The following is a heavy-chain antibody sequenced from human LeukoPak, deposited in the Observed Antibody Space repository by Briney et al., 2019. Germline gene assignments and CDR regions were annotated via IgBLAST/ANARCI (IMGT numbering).Heavy chain of an antibody. J-gene: IGHJ6*02. CDR2: ISWNSGSI. Sequence: PGRSLRLSCAASGFTFDDYAMHWVRQGPGKGLEWVSGISWNSGSIGYADPVKGRFTISRDNAKNSLYLQMNSLRAEDTALYYCAKATLISSSWYYGMDVWGQGTTVTVSS. D-gene: IGHD6-13*01. CDR3: AKATLISSSWYYGMDV. CDR1: GFTFDDYA. V-gene: IGHV3-9*01.